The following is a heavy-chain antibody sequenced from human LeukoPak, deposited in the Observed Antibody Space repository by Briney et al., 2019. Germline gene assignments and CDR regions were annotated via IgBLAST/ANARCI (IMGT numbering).Heavy chain of an antibody. V-gene: IGHV4-30-4*08. D-gene: IGHD3-3*01. CDR2: IYYSGST. J-gene: IGHJ4*02. CDR1: GGSISSGDYY. CDR3: ARHSDTIFGVVITYFDY. Sequence: PSETLSPTCTVSGGSISSGDYYWSWIRQPPGTGLEWIGYIYYSGSTYYNPSLKSRVTISVDTSKNQFSLKLSSVTAADTAVYYCARHSDTIFGVVITYFDYWGQGTLVTVSS.